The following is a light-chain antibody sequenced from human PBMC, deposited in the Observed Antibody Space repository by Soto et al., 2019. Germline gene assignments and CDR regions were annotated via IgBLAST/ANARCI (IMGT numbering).Light chain of an antibody. Sequence: AIRMTQSPSSLSASTGDRATITCRASQGISSYLAWYQQKPGKAPKLLIYAASTLQSGVPPRFSGSGSGTDFTLTVSRLQSEDFATYYCQQYYSYPRAFGQGTKVEIK. V-gene: IGKV1-8*01. J-gene: IGKJ1*01. CDR3: QQYYSYPRA. CDR2: AAS. CDR1: QGISSY.